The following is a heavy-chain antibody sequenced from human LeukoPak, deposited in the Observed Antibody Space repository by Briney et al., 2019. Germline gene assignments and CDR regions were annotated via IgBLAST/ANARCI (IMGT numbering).Heavy chain of an antibody. Sequence: PGGSLRLSCAASGFTFSSYALNWVRQAPEKGLEWVSVISGSGDSTYYADSVKGRFTISRDNSKNTLYLQMNSLRAEDTAVYYCAIQRSEVAGPFDYWGQGTLVTVSS. J-gene: IGHJ4*02. CDR1: GFTFSSYA. D-gene: IGHD6-19*01. V-gene: IGHV3-23*01. CDR3: AIQRSEVAGPFDY. CDR2: ISGSGDST.